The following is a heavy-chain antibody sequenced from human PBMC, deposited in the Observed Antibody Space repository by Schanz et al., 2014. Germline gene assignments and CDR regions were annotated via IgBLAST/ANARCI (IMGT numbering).Heavy chain of an antibody. Sequence: EVQLLESGGGLVQPGGSLRLSCASSGFTFTNYAMSWVRQAPGKGLEWVSLISDSGDTAYYADSVKGRFTISRDNFKGALYLQMSSLRAEDTAVYYCARAGYCTSVSCSLFVSDYWGQGTLVTVSS. CDR1: GFTFTNYA. V-gene: IGHV3-23*01. D-gene: IGHD2-2*03. J-gene: IGHJ4*02. CDR3: ARAGYCTSVSCSLFVSDY. CDR2: ISDSGDTA.